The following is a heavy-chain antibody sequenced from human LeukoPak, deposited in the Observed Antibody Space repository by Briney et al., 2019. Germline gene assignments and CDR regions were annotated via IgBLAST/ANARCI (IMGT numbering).Heavy chain of an antibody. CDR2: TNPNSGGT. D-gene: IGHD3-3*01. Sequence: GASVKVSCKASGYTFTGYYMHWVRQAPGQGLEWMGWTNPNSGGTNYAQKFQGRVTMTRDTSISTAYMELSRLRSDDTAVYYCARDTDYDFWSGYYFSNWFDPWGQGTLVTVSS. CDR1: GYTFTGYY. V-gene: IGHV1-2*02. CDR3: ARDTDYDFWSGYYFSNWFDP. J-gene: IGHJ5*02.